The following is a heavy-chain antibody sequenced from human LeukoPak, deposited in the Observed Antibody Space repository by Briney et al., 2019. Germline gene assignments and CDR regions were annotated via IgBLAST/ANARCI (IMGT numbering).Heavy chain of an antibody. CDR2: ISSSSSTI. CDR3: AELGITMIGGV. V-gene: IGHV3-48*01. J-gene: IGHJ6*04. Sequence: PGGPLRLSCAASGFTFSSYSMNWVRQAPGKGLEWVSYISSSSSTIYYADSVKGRFTISRDNAKKSLYLQINSLRAAHTAVYYCAELGITMIGGVWGKGTTVTISS. D-gene: IGHD3-10*02. CDR1: GFTFSSYS.